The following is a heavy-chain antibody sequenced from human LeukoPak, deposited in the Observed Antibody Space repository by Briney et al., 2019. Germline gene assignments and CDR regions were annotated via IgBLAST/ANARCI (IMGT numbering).Heavy chain of an antibody. Sequence: GGSLRLSCSASGFTFGCYAMHWVRRAPGKGLEYVSGITSSGGSTYYTDSVKGRFTISRDNSNNTLYLQMSSLRAEDTAVYYCVKGDYSGYTFPAFDYWGQGTLVSVSS. D-gene: IGHD5-12*01. CDR1: GFTFGCYA. CDR3: VKGDYSGYTFPAFDY. J-gene: IGHJ4*02. V-gene: IGHV3-64D*06. CDR2: ITSSGGST.